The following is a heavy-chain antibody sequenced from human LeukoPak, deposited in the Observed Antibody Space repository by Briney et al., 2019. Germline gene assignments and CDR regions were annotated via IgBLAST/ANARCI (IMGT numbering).Heavy chain of an antibody. CDR3: AKGSYYDSSGSFYFDY. CDR2: ISGSGDNT. Sequence: GGSPRLSCEASGFTFSSYAMSWVRQAPGKGLEWVSGISGSGDNTYYADSVKGRFTISRDNSKNTLYVQVNSLGTEDTAAYYCAKGSYYDSSGSFYFDYWGQGTLVTVSS. J-gene: IGHJ4*02. CDR1: GFTFSSYA. V-gene: IGHV3-23*01. D-gene: IGHD3-22*01.